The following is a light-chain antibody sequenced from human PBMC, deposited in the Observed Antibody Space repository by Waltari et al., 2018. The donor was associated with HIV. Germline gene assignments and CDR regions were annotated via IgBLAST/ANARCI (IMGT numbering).Light chain of an antibody. J-gene: IGLJ3*02. V-gene: IGLV1-44*01. CDR3: AAWDDSLNGWV. Sequence: QSVLTQPPSASGTPGQRVTISCSGSSSNIRSNTVSWYQQLPGTAPKLLIYSNAQRTSGVPDRFSGSKSGTSASLAISGLQSEDEADYYCAAWDDSLNGWVFGGGTKLTVL. CDR1: SSNIRSNT. CDR2: SNA.